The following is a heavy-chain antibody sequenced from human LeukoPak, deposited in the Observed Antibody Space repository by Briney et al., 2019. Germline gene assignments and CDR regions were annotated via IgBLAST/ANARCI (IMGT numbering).Heavy chain of an antibody. Sequence: PGGSLRLSCAASGFTFSSYAMHWVRQAPGKGLEWVAVISYDGSNKYYADSVKGRFTISRDNSKNTLYLQMNSLRAEDTAVYYCARDQRLCSSNCQRKYYYYYYYMDVWGKGTTVTVSS. CDR3: ARDQRLCSSNCQRKYYYYYYYMDV. D-gene: IGHD3-10*02. J-gene: IGHJ6*03. CDR1: GFTFSSYA. V-gene: IGHV3-30*04. CDR2: ISYDGSNK.